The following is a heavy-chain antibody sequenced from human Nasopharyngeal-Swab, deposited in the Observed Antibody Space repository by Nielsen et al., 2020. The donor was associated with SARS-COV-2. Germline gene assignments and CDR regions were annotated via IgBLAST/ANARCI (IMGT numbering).Heavy chain of an antibody. D-gene: IGHD6-19*01. V-gene: IGHV7-4-1*02. CDR3: AVHVAGDRPPFDP. CDR2: INTNTGNP. Sequence: WVRQAPGQGLEWMGWINTNTGNPTYAQGFTGRFVFSLDTSVSTAYLQISSLKAEDTAVYYCAVHVAGDRPPFDPWGQGTLVIVSS. J-gene: IGHJ5*02.